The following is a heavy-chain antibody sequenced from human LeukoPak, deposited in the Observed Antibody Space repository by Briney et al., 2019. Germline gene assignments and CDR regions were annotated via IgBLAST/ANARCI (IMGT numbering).Heavy chain of an antibody. D-gene: IGHD3-22*01. J-gene: IGHJ4*02. V-gene: IGHV1-69*04. Sequence: ASVKVSCKASGGTFSSYAISWVRQAPGQGLEWMGRIIPILGIANYAQKFQGRVTITADKSTSTAYMELSSLRSEDTAVYYCARGYDSSGYYFDYGGQGTRVTVSS. CDR2: IIPILGIA. CDR3: ARGYDSSGYYFDY. CDR1: GGTFSSYA.